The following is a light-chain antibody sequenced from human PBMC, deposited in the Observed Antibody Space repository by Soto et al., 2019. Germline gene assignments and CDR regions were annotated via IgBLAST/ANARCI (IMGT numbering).Light chain of an antibody. J-gene: IGKJ1*01. CDR3: QQYGSTQVT. CDR1: QSVSSSY. Sequence: EIVLPQSPGTLSLSPGERATLSCRASQSVSSSYLAWYQQKPGQAPRLLIYGASSRATGIPDRFSGSGSGTDFTLTISRLEPEEFAVYYCQQYGSTQVTFGQGTKVDIK. V-gene: IGKV3-20*01. CDR2: GAS.